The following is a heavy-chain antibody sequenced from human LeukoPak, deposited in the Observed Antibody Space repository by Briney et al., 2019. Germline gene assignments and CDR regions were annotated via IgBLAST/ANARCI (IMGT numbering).Heavy chain of an antibody. CDR3: AKDHYMQGFSFDY. Sequence: GGSLRLSCAASGFTFSSYGMHWVRQAPGKGLEWVAFIRYDGSNKYYADSVKGRFTISRDNSKNTLYLQMNSLRAEDTAVYYCAKDHYMQGFSFDYWGQGTLVTVSS. D-gene: IGHD2-2*01. CDR2: IRYDGSNK. CDR1: GFTFSSYG. V-gene: IGHV3-30*02. J-gene: IGHJ4*02.